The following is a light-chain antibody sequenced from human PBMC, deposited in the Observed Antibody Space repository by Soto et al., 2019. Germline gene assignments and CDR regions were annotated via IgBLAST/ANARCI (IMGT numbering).Light chain of an antibody. CDR1: QTISNY. V-gene: IGKV1-39*01. CDR2: AAS. CDR3: QQSYSTPWT. J-gene: IGKJ1*01. Sequence: DIQMTQSPSSLSASVGDRVTITCRASQTISNYLNWYQQKPGKAPKLLVYAASSLQSGVPSRFSGRGAGTDFTLTISSLQPEDFATYSCQQSYSTPWTFGQGTKVEIK.